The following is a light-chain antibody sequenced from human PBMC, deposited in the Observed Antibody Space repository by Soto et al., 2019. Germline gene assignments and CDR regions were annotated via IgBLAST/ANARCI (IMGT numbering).Light chain of an antibody. Sequence: EVVLTQSPGALSLSPGERATLSCRASHSVDSSYFAWYQQRPGQALRLLIYETSSRATGIPDRFSGSGSGTDFTLTVSRLEPEDFAVYFCQQYGSYPLTFGGGTKVEIK. V-gene: IGKV3-20*01. J-gene: IGKJ4*01. CDR2: ETS. CDR3: QQYGSYPLT. CDR1: HSVDSSY.